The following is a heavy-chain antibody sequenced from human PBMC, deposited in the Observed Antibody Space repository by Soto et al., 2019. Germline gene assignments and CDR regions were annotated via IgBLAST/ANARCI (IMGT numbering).Heavy chain of an antibody. CDR2: ISYDGSNK. Sequence: GGSLRLSCAASGFNFSSYAMHWVRQAPGKGLEWVAVISYDGSNKYYADSVKGRFTISRDNSKNTVYLKMNSQKAENTALYYCARWFAELLPNYYYYGMDVWGQGTTVTVSS. J-gene: IGHJ6*02. V-gene: IGHV3-30-3*01. CDR3: ARWFAELLPNYYYYGMDV. CDR1: GFNFSSYA. D-gene: IGHD3-10*01.